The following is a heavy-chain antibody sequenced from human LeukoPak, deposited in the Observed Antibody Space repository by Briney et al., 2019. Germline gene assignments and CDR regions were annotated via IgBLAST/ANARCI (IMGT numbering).Heavy chain of an antibody. CDR1: GFTFSSYS. J-gene: IGHJ4*02. D-gene: IGHD3-22*01. CDR3: ASGTYYYDAPSSY. CDR2: ISSSSTSI. Sequence: GGSLRLSCAASGFTFSSYSMNWVRQAPGKGPEWVSSISSSSTSIYYADSVKGRFTISRDSAKNSLYLQMSSLRAEDTAVYYCASGTYYYDAPSSYWGQGTLVTVSS. V-gene: IGHV3-21*06.